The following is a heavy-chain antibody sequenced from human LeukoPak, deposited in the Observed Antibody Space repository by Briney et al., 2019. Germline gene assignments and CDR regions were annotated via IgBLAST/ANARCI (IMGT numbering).Heavy chain of an antibody. CDR3: TTLSVVVVATTGGTF. D-gene: IGHD2-15*01. V-gene: IGHV3-15*01. CDR1: GSTFRSHT. CDR2: IKSKTDGGTT. Sequence: GGSLRLSCAASGSTFRSHTMNWVRQAPGKGLEWVGRIKSKTDGGTTDYAAPVKGRFTISRGDSKNTLYLQMNSLKTEDTGVYYCTTLSVVVVATTGGTFWGQGTLVTVSS. J-gene: IGHJ4*02.